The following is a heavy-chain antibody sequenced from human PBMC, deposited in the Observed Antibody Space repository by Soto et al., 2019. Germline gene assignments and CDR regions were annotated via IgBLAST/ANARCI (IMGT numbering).Heavy chain of an antibody. V-gene: IGHV4-61*01. CDR1: VGSVSIGSYY. Sequence: SEALCVGCTISVGSVSIGSYYWSWIRQPPGKGLEWIGYIYYSGSTNYNPSLKSRVTISVDTSKNQFSRKLSSVTAADTAVYYCARGVATIWGQGTLVTVSS. CDR2: IYYSGST. J-gene: IGHJ4*02. CDR3: ARGVATI. D-gene: IGHD5-12*01.